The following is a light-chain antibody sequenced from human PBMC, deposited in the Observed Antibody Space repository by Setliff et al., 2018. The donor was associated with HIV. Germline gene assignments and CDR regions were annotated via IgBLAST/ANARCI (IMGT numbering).Light chain of an antibody. J-gene: IGLJ2*01. CDR3: CSYVGSTASVV. CDR2: DVN. Sequence: LAQPASVSGSPGQSITISCTGTSSDVGGSNYVSWYQQFPGKAPKLILYDVNKRPSGVSSRFSGSKSGNTASLTISGLQAEDDAHYWCCSYVGSTASVVFGGGTKVTVL. CDR1: SSDVGGSNY. V-gene: IGLV2-23*02.